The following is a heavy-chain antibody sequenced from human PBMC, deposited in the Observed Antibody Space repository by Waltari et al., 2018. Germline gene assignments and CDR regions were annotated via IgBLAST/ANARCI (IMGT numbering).Heavy chain of an antibody. V-gene: IGHV3-53*01. D-gene: IGHD5-18*01. CDR1: GFTVSSNY. CDR3: ARKFSGGYSYGD. J-gene: IGHJ4*02. Sequence: EVQLVESGGGLIQTGGSLRLSCAASGFTVSSNYMSWVRQASGKGLEWVSVIYSCGSTYYADSVKGRFTISRDNSKNTLYLQMNSLRAEDTAVYYCARKFSGGYSYGDWGQGTLVTVSS. CDR2: IYSCGST.